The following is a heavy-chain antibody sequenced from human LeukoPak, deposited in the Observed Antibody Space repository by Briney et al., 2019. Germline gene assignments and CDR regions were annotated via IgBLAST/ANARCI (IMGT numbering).Heavy chain of an antibody. CDR1: GFTFSSYW. J-gene: IGHJ6*03. D-gene: IGHD5-18*01. CDR2: IKQDGSEK. CDR3: ARDELVRYSYGYGAQGDSYYYYMDV. Sequence: PGGSLRLSCAASGFTFSSYWMSWVRQAPGKGLEWVANIKQDGSEKYYVDSVKGRFTISRDNAKNSLSLQMNSLRAEDTAVYYCARDELVRYSYGYGAQGDSYYYYMDVWGKGTTVTVSS. V-gene: IGHV3-7*01.